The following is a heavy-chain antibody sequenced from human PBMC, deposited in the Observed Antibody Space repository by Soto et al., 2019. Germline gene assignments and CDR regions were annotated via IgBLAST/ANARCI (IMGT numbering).Heavy chain of an antibody. V-gene: IGHV4-30-2*01. D-gene: IGHD3-10*01. CDR1: GGSISSGRFS. CDR2: ISHTGST. J-gene: IGHJ5*02. CDR3: ATAQYDSGSYPNWFDP. Sequence: QLQLQESGSGLVKPSQTLSLNCTVSGGSISSGRFSWSWIRQPPGKGLEWIGYISHTGSTYYNPSLAXXXXXXXXXXXXXXXXXXXXXXXXXXXVXFCATAQYDSGSYPNWFDPWGQGTLVTVSS.